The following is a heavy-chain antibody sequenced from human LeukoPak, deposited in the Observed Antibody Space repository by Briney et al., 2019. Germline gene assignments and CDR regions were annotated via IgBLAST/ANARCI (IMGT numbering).Heavy chain of an antibody. CDR3: ARSPVGIVVVPAAIPFDY. J-gene: IGHJ4*02. CDR2: IYYSGST. CDR1: GGSISSGGYY. Sequence: SETLSLTCTVSGGSISSGGYYWSWLRQHPGKGLEWIGYIYYSGSTYYNPSLKSRVTISVDTSKNQFSLKLSSVTAADTAVYYCARSPVGIVVVPAAIPFDYWGQGTLVTVSS. V-gene: IGHV4-31*03. D-gene: IGHD2-2*03.